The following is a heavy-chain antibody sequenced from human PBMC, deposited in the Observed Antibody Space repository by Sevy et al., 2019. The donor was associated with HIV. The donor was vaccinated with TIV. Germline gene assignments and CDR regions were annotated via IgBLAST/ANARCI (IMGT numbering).Heavy chain of an antibody. Sequence: SETLSLTCTVSGGSITSLYWNWIRQPPGKGLEWIANIYYNGLINYNPSLQSRVTLSLDTSKNQFSLGLSSVTAADTAMYYCAGENAWGRGYSWGQGTLVPVPS. CDR2: IYYNGLI. J-gene: IGHJ1*01. CDR1: GGSITSLY. V-gene: IGHV4-59*08. D-gene: IGHD6-25*01. CDR3: AGENAWGRGYS.